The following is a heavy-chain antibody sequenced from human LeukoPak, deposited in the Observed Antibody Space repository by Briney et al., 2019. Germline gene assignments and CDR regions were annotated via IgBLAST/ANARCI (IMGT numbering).Heavy chain of an antibody. D-gene: IGHD3-10*01. J-gene: IGHJ4*02. V-gene: IGHV4-59*01. CDR3: ARGRYYYGSGSYYNFDY. CDR1: GGSISSYY. CDR2: IYYSGTT. Sequence: SSETLSLTCIVSGGSISSYYWSWIRQPPGKGLEWIGYIYYSGTTNYNPSLKCRVTISVDTSKNHFSLRLSSVTAADTAVYYCARGRYYYGSGSYYNFDYWGQGTLVTVSS.